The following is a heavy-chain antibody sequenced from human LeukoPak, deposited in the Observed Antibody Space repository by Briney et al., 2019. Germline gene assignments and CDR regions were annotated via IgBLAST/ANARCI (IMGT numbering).Heavy chain of an antibody. V-gene: IGHV3-74*01. CDR3: ARDRTTVTLFDN. CDR2: ISTDGAVT. Sequence: PGGSLRLSCAASGFTFTSVWMQWLRHAPGRGLVWISRISTDGAVTGYADSVKGRFTISRDNAKNTLYLQMNSLRAEDTAVYYCARDRTTVTLFDNWGQGALVTVSS. D-gene: IGHD4-17*01. CDR1: GFTFTSVW. J-gene: IGHJ4*02.